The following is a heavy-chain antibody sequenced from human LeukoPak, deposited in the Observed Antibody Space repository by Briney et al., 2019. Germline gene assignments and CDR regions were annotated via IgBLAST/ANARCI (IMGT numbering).Heavy chain of an antibody. Sequence: GGSLRLSCAASGFSFSTYGMHWVRQAPGKGLEGVALIWNAGTNTYYADSVKGRFTISRDNSKNTLYLQMNSLRAEDTAVYYCAGDTPPGGDYYFDYWGQGTLVIISS. CDR3: AGDTPPGGDYYFDY. V-gene: IGHV3-33*01. D-gene: IGHD3-16*01. J-gene: IGHJ4*02. CDR1: GFSFSTYG. CDR2: IWNAGTNT.